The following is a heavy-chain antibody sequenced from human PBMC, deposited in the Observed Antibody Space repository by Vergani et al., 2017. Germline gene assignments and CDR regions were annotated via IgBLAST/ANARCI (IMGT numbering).Heavy chain of an antibody. V-gene: IGHV1-18*04. D-gene: IGHD2-2*01. Sequence: QVQLVQSGAEVKKPGASVKVSCKASGYTFTSYGISWVRQVPGQGLEWMGWISAYNGNTNYAQKLQGRVTMTTDTSTSTAYLELRSLRSDDTAVYYCARDPDIVVVTAAPYYYYYYGMDVWGQGTTVTVYS. CDR3: ARDPDIVVVTAAPYYYYYYGMDV. CDR1: GYTFTSYG. J-gene: IGHJ6*02. CDR2: ISAYNGNT.